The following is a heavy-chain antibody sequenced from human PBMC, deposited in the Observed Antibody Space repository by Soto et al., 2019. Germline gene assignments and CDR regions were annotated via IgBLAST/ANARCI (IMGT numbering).Heavy chain of an antibody. CDR3: ARDAPPADY. Sequence: GASVKVSCKASGFTFTSSAMQWVRQARGQGLEWIGWIVVGNGNTNYAQKLQDRVTMTTDTSTSTAYMELRSLRSDDTAVYYCARDAPPADYWGQGTLVTVSS. V-gene: IGHV1-18*01. CDR2: IVVGNGNT. J-gene: IGHJ4*02. CDR1: GFTFTSSA.